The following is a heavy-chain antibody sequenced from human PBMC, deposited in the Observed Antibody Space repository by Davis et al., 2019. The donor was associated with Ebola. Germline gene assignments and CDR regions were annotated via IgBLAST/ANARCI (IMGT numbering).Heavy chain of an antibody. CDR3: ARNSITKFNWLDP. J-gene: IGHJ5*02. Sequence: MPSETLSLTCTVSGGPISDYYWSWVRQPPGKGLEWIGYIHYSGSTNYNPSLESRVTISVDTSKNQFSLKMRSVTAADTAVYFCARNSITKFNWLDPWGQGTLVTVSS. V-gene: IGHV4-59*01. CDR2: IHYSGST. CDR1: GGPISDYY. D-gene: IGHD5-12*01.